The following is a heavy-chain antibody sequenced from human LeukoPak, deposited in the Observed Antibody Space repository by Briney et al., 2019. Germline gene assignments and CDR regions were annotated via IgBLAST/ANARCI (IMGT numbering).Heavy chain of an antibody. CDR2: VSYGGSNK. V-gene: IGHV3-30-3*01. CDR1: GFSFKSYT. Sequence: GGSLRVSCAASGFSFKSYTIHRVRQAPGKGLEWVALVSYGGSNKYYIDSVKGRFTISRDNSKNTLYLQMNSLRPEDTAVYYCARDRSLPGIHFEYLGQGTLVTVSS. J-gene: IGHJ4*02. D-gene: IGHD3-10*01. CDR3: ARDRSLPGIHFEY.